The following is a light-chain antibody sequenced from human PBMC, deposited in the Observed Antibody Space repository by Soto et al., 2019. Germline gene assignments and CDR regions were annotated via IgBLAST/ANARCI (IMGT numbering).Light chain of an antibody. CDR1: QIVSSY. J-gene: IGKJ5*01. Sequence: VLLTQSPGTLAWSPGLRATLSSSSIQIVSSYLAWYQQKPGQAPRLLIYDASNRATGIPARFSGSGSGTDFTLTISSLEPEDFAVYSCQQRRNWPPSLTFGQGTRLEIK. CDR2: DAS. CDR3: QQRRNWPPSLT. V-gene: IGKV3-11*01.